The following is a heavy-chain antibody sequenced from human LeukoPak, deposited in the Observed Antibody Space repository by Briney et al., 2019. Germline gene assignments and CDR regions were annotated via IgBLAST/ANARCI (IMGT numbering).Heavy chain of an antibody. D-gene: IGHD3-9*01. Sequence: SVKVSCKASGGTFGSYAISWVRQAPGQGLEWMGGIIPIFGTANYAQKFQGRVTITADESTSTAYMELSSLRSEDTAVYYCATVGDYDILTGYTPHYYYGMDVWGQGTTVTVSS. CDR3: ATVGDYDILTGYTPHYYYGMDV. V-gene: IGHV1-69*13. CDR1: GGTFGSYA. CDR2: IIPIFGTA. J-gene: IGHJ6*02.